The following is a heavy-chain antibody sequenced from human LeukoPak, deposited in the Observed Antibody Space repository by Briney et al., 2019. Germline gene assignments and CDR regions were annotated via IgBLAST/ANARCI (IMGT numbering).Heavy chain of an antibody. V-gene: IGHV4-59*01. J-gene: IGHJ4*02. D-gene: IGHD3-3*01. CDR3: ARVSLGWSLAYFDY. Sequence: SETLSLTCTVSGGSISSYYWSWIRQPPGKGLEWIGYIYYSGSTNYNPPLKSRVTISVDTSKNQFSLKLSSVTAADTAVYYCARVSLGWSLAYFDYWGQGTLVTVSS. CDR2: IYYSGST. CDR1: GGSISSYY.